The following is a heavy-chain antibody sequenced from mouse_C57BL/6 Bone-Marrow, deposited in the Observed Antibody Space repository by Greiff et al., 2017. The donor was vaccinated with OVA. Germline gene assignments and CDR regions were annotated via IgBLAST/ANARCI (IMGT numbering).Heavy chain of an antibody. J-gene: IGHJ2*01. CDR1: GYAFTNYL. Sequence: QVQLQQSGAELVRPGTSVKVSCKASGYAFTNYLIEWVKQRPGQGLEWIGVINPGSGGTNYNEKFKGKATLTADKSSSTAYMQLSSLTSEDSAVYFCARLYYGNYFDYWGQGTTLTVSS. D-gene: IGHD2-1*01. CDR2: INPGSGGT. V-gene: IGHV1-54*01. CDR3: ARLYYGNYFDY.